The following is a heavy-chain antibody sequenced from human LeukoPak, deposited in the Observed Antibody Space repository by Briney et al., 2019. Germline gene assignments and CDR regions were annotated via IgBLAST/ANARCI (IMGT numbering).Heavy chain of an antibody. CDR2: IRKDGSER. Sequence: GGSLRLSCAASGFTFEIYWMSWVRQAPGKGLEWVANIRKDGSERNYVDSVKGRFTISRDNAKNSLYLQMNSLRADDTALYYCARHWEGVESDAFDIWGQGTMVTVSS. CDR1: GFTFEIYW. D-gene: IGHD1-26*01. CDR3: ARHWEGVESDAFDI. J-gene: IGHJ3*02. V-gene: IGHV3-7*04.